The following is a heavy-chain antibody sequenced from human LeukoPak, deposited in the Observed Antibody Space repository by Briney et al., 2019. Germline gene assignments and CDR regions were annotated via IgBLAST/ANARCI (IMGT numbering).Heavy chain of an antibody. CDR2: IYYSGST. CDR3: ARVEWGYCSSTSCYETTGGHFQH. J-gene: IGHJ1*01. Sequence: SETLSLTCTVSGGSISSGDYYWSWIRQPPGKGLEWIGYIYYSGSTYYNPSLKSRVTISVDTSKNQFSLKLSSVTAADTAVYYCARVEWGYCSSTSCYETTGGHFQHWGQGTLVTVSS. V-gene: IGHV4-30-4*08. D-gene: IGHD2-2*01. CDR1: GGSISSGDYY.